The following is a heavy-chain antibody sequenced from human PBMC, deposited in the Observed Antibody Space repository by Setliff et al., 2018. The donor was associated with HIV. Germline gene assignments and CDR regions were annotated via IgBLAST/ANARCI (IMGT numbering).Heavy chain of an antibody. CDR2: MNPNSGNT. CDR1: GYTFTNYD. Sequence: ASVKVSCKASGYTFTNYDINWVRQATGQGLEWMGWMNPNSGNTGYAQKFQGRVTITRNTSISTAYMDLTSLASEDSAVYFCARSPTAGTVTTRALDYWGQGTLVTVSS. V-gene: IGHV1-8*03. J-gene: IGHJ4*02. D-gene: IGHD4-17*01. CDR3: ARSPTAGTVTTRALDY.